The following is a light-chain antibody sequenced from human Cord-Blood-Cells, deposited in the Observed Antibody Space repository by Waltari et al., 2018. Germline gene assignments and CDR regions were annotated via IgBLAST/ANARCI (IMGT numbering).Light chain of an antibody. V-gene: IGLV1-47*01. CDR2: RNN. Sequence: QSVLTQPPSASGPPGQSVTISCSGSRPNIGSNSVYWYQQLPGTPPKLLIYRNNRRPSGVPDRFSGSKSGTSASLAISGLRSEDEADYYCAAWDDSLSGWVFGGGTKLTVL. CDR3: AAWDDSLSGWV. CDR1: RPNIGSNS. J-gene: IGLJ3*02.